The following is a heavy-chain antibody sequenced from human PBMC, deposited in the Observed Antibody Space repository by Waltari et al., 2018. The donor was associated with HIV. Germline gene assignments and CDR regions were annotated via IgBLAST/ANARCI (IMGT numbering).Heavy chain of an antibody. CDR3: ARALTNFGGF. CDR2: ISSGSSFI. Sequence: EVQLVESGGGLVKPGGSRRLSCAGSGFTFSSFSMNWVRQAPGKGLEWVASISSGSSFIDYADSVKGRFTISRDNAKNSLYLQMKSLRVEDTALYYCARALTNFGGFWGQGTLVTVSS. V-gene: IGHV3-21*01. J-gene: IGHJ4*02. CDR1: GFTFSSFS. D-gene: IGHD4-17*01.